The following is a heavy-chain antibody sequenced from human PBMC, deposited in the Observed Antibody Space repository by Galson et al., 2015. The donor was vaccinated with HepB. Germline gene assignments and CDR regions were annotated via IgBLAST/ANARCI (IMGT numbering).Heavy chain of an antibody. V-gene: IGHV3-23*01. J-gene: IGHJ6*02. Sequence: SLRLSCAASGFALSSYWMRWVRQAPGKGLEWVSAISGSGGSTYYADSVKGRFTISRDNSKNTLYLQMNSLRAEDTAVYYCAKLEAGEYCSSTSCYPFYYYYGMDVWGQGTTVTVSS. CDR3: AKLEAGEYCSSTSCYPFYYYYGMDV. CDR2: ISGSGGST. CDR1: GFALSSYW. D-gene: IGHD2-2*01.